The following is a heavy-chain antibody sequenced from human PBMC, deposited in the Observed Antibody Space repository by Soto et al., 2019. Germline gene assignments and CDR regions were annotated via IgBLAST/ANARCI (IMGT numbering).Heavy chain of an antibody. D-gene: IGHD3-9*01. J-gene: IGHJ4*02. CDR1: GYTFTSYD. V-gene: IGHV1-8*01. CDR3: ARGLRYFDWSWAY. CDR2: INPNIGNT. Sequence: ASVKVSCKASGYTFTSYDINWVRQATGQGLEWMGGINPNIGNTDYAQKFQGRVTITRNESTSTAYMELSSLRSEDTAVYYCARGLRYFDWSWAYWGQGTLDTVSS.